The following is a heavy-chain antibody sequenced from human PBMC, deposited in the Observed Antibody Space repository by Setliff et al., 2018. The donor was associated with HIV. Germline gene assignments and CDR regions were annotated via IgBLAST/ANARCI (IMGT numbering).Heavy chain of an antibody. J-gene: IGHJ4*01. CDR1: DDSVSTFY. D-gene: IGHD3-3*01. CDR3: APGEGVASTYYHD. CDR2: IHHTGST. Sequence: PSETLSLTCTVSDDSVSTFYWNWIRQPPGKGLEWIGFIHHTGSTVSNPSLKSRVTNLMDLSRNQLSLHLASVTTADTAVYFCAPGEGVASTYYHDWGRGTQVTVSS. V-gene: IGHV4-59*02.